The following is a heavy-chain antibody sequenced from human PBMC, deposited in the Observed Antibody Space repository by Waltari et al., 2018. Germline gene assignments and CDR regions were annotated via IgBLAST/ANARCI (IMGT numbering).Heavy chain of an antibody. CDR3: AKSYDSSDLDY. CDR1: GFTFSSYG. J-gene: IGHJ4*02. V-gene: IGHV3-30*18. D-gene: IGHD3-22*01. Sequence: QVQLVESGGGVVQPGRSLRLSCAASGFTFSSYGMHWVRQAPGKGLEWVAGISYDGSNKYYADSVKGRFTISRDKSKNTLYLQMNSLRAEDTAVYYCAKSYDSSDLDYWGQGTLVTVSS. CDR2: ISYDGSNK.